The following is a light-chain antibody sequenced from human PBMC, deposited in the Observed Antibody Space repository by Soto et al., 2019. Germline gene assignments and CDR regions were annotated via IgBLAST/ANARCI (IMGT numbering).Light chain of an antibody. J-gene: IGKJ2*01. V-gene: IGKV4-1*01. CDR2: WAS. Sequence: DIVMTQSPDSLAVSLGERATINCKSSQSVLYSSNNKNYLAWYQQKPGQPPKLLIYWASTRESGVPDRFSGSGSGTDFTLTISSLQAEDVAVYYCQQYYNTRGYTFGQGTKLEIK. CDR3: QQYYNTRGYT. CDR1: QSVLYSSNNKNY.